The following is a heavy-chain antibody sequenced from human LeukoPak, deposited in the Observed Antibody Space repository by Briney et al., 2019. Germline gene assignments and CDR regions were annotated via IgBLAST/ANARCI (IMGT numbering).Heavy chain of an antibody. CDR2: MQQDGSEK. CDR1: GFTFSSYW. J-gene: IGHJ3*02. Sequence: GGSLRLSCAASGFTFSSYWMNWVRQAPGKGPEWVANMQQDGSEKYYVDSVKGRFTISRDNAKNSLYLQMNSLRAEDTAVYYCARGLHAAFDIWGQGTMVTVSS. V-gene: IGHV3-7*04. CDR3: ARGLHAAFDI.